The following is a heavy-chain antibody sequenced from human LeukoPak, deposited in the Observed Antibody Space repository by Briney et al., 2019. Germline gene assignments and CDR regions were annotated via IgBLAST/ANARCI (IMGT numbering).Heavy chain of an antibody. V-gene: IGHV3-48*04. CDR2: ISTGGTTK. Sequence: GGSLRLSCAASGFTFSDYSMNWVRQAPGKGLQWVSCISTGGTTKYYADSVKGRFTISRDNAKNSLFLQMNSLRADDTAVYYCARSFDIWGQGTMVTVSS. CDR3: ARSFDI. CDR1: GFTFSDYS. J-gene: IGHJ3*02.